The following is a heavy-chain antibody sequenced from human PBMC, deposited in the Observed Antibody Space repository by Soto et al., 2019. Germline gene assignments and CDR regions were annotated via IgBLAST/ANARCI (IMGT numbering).Heavy chain of an antibody. CDR2: IYYSGST. CDR1: GGSISSYY. Sequence: QVQLQESGPGLVKPSETLSLTCTVSGGSISSYYWSWIRQPPGKGLEWIGYIYYSGSTNYNPSLKSRVTISVATSKNQFSLKLSSVTAADTAVYYCARHTPLDIVVVVATSWFDPWGQGTLVTVSS. D-gene: IGHD2-15*01. CDR3: ARHTPLDIVVVVATSWFDP. V-gene: IGHV4-59*08. J-gene: IGHJ5*02.